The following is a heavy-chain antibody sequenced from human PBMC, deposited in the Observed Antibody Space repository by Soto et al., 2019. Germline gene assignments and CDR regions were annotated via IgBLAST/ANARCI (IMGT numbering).Heavy chain of an antibody. CDR2: IYHSGST. D-gene: IGHD2-2*01. CDR3: ARVPHY. Sequence: PSETLSLTCAVSGYSITNTNWWTWVRQPPGKGLEWIGYIYHSGSTYYNPSLKSRVTMSVDTSKNQFSLKLSSVTAADTAVYYCARVPHYWGQGILVTVSS. CDR1: GYSITNTNW. J-gene: IGHJ4*02. V-gene: IGHV4-28*03.